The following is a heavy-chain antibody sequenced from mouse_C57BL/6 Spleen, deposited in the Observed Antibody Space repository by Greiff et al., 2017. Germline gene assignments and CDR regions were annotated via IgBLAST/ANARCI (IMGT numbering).Heavy chain of an antibody. J-gene: IGHJ4*01. CDR3: ARRYDYDYAMDY. CDR2: INPNNGGT. Sequence: QVQLQQPGTELVKPGASVKLSCKASGYTFTSYWMHWVKQRPGQGLEWIGNINPNNGGTIYNQKFKGKATLTVDKSSSTAYMELRSLTSEDTAVYYCARRYDYDYAMDYWGQGTSVTVSS. CDR1: GYTFTSYW. D-gene: IGHD2-4*01. V-gene: IGHV1-53*01.